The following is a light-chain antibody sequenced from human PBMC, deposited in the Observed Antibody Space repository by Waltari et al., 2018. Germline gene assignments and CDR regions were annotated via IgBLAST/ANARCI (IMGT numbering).Light chain of an antibody. Sequence: QTVVTQEPSLTVSPGGTVTLTFASSPGAVTSGSSPNWFQQKPGQAPRSLIYSISKKHSWTPARFSGSLLGGKAALTLSGAQPEDEAEYYCLLYYGDAQLGVFGGGTKLTVL. CDR1: PGAVTSGSS. V-gene: IGLV7-43*01. J-gene: IGLJ3*02. CDR3: LLYYGDAQLGV. CDR2: SIS.